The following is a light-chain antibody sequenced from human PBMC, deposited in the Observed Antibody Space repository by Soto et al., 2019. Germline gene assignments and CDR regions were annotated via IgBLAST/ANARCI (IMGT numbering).Light chain of an antibody. J-gene: IGLJ3*02. CDR3: ETWDSNIWV. V-gene: IGLV4-60*02. CDR2: LEGSGSY. CDR1: SGHSSYI. Sequence: QLVLTQSSSASASLGSSVKLTCTLSSGHSSYIIAWHQQQTGKAPRYLMKLEGSGSYNKGSGVPDRFSGSSSGADRYLTISNLQLEDEADYYCETWDSNIWVFGGGTKLTVL.